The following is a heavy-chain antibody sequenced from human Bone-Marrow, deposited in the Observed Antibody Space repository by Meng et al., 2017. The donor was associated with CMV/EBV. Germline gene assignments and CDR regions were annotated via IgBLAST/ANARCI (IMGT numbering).Heavy chain of an antibody. Sequence: GESLKISCEVSGFTFSSYFMSWVRQAPGKGLEWVAVISESGASKYYADSVKGRFFISRDNSRDTLYLQMKNLRAEDTAVYYCARSPAADYDFWSGYSYYYGMDVWGQGTTVTVSS. CDR3: ARSPAADYDFWSGYSYYYGMDV. CDR2: ISESGASK. J-gene: IGHJ6*02. CDR1: GFTFSSYF. V-gene: IGHV3-23*01. D-gene: IGHD3-3*01.